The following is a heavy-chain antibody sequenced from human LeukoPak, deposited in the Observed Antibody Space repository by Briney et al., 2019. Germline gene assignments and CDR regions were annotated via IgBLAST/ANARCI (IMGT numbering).Heavy chain of an antibody. D-gene: IGHD1-1*01. J-gene: IGHJ6*03. V-gene: IGHV3-48*01. Sequence: PGGSLGLSCAASGFTFVSYNMNWVRQAPGKGLEWVAYISSSSSLIYYAGSVKGRFTVSRDSAKRSLYLQMNSLRAEDTAVYYCARDGNRDGDMDVWGKGTTVTVSS. CDR3: ARDGNRDGDMDV. CDR2: ISSSSSLI. CDR1: GFTFVSYN.